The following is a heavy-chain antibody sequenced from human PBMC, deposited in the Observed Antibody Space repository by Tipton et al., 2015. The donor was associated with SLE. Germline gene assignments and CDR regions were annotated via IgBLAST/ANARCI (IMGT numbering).Heavy chain of an antibody. J-gene: IGHJ6*04. V-gene: IGHV3-30*09. Sequence: RSLRLSCAASGFTFSTHAMHWVRQAPGKGLEWVAVLSHDGRDKYYRDSVKGRFAISRENFMYTVFLQMNSLRAEDSAVYYCARDVQRGLLPLLSTGPECFLDVWGKGTTVTVTS. CDR3: ARDVQRGLLPLLSTGPECFLDV. D-gene: IGHD2-15*01. CDR1: GFTFSTHA. CDR2: LSHDGRDK.